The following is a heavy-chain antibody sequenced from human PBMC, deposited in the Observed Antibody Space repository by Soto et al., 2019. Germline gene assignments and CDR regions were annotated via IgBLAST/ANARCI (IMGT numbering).Heavy chain of an antibody. CDR2: IYYRGNA. Sequence: PSETLSLTCSVSDDSINSDKYYWGWIRQPPGKGLEWIGSIYYRGNAYYNPSLQTRVTISLDTSKNQFSLKLSSVTAADTAVYYCARVWIVVVPAAMHNVGAPNYYHYYYMDVWGKGTTVTVSS. CDR3: ARVWIVVVPAAMHNVGAPNYYHYYYMDV. V-gene: IGHV4-39*07. D-gene: IGHD2-2*01. J-gene: IGHJ6*03. CDR1: DDSINSDKYY.